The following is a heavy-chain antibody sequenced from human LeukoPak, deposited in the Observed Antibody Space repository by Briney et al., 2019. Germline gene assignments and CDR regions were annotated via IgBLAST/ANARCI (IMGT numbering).Heavy chain of an antibody. J-gene: IGHJ4*02. CDR1: GYSFTSHW. CDR3: ARQIEYCSSTSCDEYYFDY. V-gene: IGHV5-51*01. Sequence: GESLKISCKGSGYSFTSHWIGWVRQMPGKGLEWMGIIYPVDSDTRYSPSFQGQVTISVDKSISTAYLQWSSLKASDTAMYFCARQIEYCSSTSCDEYYFDYWGQGTLVTVSS. CDR2: IYPVDSDT. D-gene: IGHD2-2*01.